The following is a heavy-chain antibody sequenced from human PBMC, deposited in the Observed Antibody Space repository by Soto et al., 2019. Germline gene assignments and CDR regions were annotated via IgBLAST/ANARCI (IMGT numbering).Heavy chain of an antibody. J-gene: IGHJ4*02. CDR2: IYNGGST. CDR3: ARAPVGLDTISYFDY. V-gene: IGHV4-4*02. Sequence: SETLSLTCAVSGDSISGNNWWSWVRQSPGKGLEWSGYIYNGGSTYYRPSLESRMHMSLDATRNHYSLRLTSVTAADTAVYFCARAPVGLDTISYFDYWGQGKLVTVSS. D-gene: IGHD3-3*01. CDR1: GDSISGNNW.